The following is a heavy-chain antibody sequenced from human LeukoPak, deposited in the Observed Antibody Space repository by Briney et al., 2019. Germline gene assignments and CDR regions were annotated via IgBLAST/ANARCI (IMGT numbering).Heavy chain of an antibody. J-gene: IGHJ4*02. CDR2: IHPSGML. Sequence: SETLSLTCTVSGASLSTGDQYWNWIRQSLGKGLEWIGSIHPSGMLYNNPSLESRVTISIDTSNNQFSLHLNSVTAADTAVYFCSRAVDSRKLGYWGQGTLVTVSS. CDR1: GASLSTGDQY. V-gene: IGHV4-31*03. CDR3: SRAVDSRKLGY. D-gene: IGHD3-22*01.